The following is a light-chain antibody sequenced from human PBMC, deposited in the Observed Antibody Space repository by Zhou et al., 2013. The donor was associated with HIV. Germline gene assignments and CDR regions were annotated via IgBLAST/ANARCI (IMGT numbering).Light chain of an antibody. V-gene: IGKV1-39*01. CDR2: AAS. J-gene: IGKJ5*01. CDR3: QQSYSTQIT. CDR1: QSISNY. Sequence: DIQMTQSPSSLSASVGDRVTITCRASQSISNYLNWYQQKPGKAPKLLIYAASSLQSGVPSRFSGSGSGTDFTLTISTLQPEDFATYYCQQSYSTQITFGQGTRLXIK.